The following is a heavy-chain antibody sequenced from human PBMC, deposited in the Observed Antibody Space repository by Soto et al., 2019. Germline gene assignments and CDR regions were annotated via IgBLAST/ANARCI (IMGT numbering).Heavy chain of an antibody. CDR2: IIPIFGIA. J-gene: IGHJ4*02. CDR1: VGTFSSYT. Sequence: QVQLVQSGAEVKKPGSSVKVSCKASVGTFSSYTISWVRQAPGQWLEWMGRIIPIFGIANYAQKCQGRVTITEDKSTSTDYMELSSLRSEDTAVYYCANSGGGYCSSTSCYDYWGQGHLVTVSS. CDR3: ANSGGGYCSSTSCYDY. D-gene: IGHD2-2*01. V-gene: IGHV1-69*02.